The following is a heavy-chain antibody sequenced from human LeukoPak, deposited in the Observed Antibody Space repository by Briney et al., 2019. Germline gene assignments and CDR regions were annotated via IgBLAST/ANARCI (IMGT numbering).Heavy chain of an antibody. CDR3: ARGVSARWVDY. V-gene: IGHV1-18*01. J-gene: IGHJ4*02. Sequence: ASVKVSCKASGYSVTTYGIAWVRQASGRGLAWMGWISFYNGNKKYAQKYQGRVTMTTDTSTSTAYMELRSLRSDDTAVYYCARGVSARWVDYWGQGTLVTVSS. D-gene: IGHD4/OR15-4a*01. CDR1: GYSVTTYG. CDR2: ISFYNGNK.